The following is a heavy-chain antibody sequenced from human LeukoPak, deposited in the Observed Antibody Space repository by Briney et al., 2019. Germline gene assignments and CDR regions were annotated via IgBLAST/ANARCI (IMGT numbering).Heavy chain of an antibody. D-gene: IGHD6-13*01. CDR3: ARDRGIAAAAPYYYYGMDV. CDR1: GLTFSSYA. Sequence: GGSLRLSCAASGLTFSSYAMSWVRQAPGKGLEWVSAISGSGGSTYYADSVKGRFTISRDNAKNSLYLQMNSLRAEDTAVYYCARDRGIAAAAPYYYYGMDVWGQGTTVTVSS. V-gene: IGHV3-23*01. J-gene: IGHJ6*02. CDR2: ISGSGGST.